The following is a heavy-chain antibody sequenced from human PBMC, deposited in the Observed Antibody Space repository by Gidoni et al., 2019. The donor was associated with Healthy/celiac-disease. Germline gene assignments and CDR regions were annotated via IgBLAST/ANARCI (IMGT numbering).Heavy chain of an antibody. CDR3: AKKYRGGALDAFDI. CDR1: GFTFDDYA. CDR2: ISWNSGSI. Sequence: EVQLVESGGGLVQPGRSLRLSCAASGFTFDDYAMHWVRQAPGKGLEWVSGISWNSGSIGYADSVKGRFTISRDNAKNSLYLQMNSLRAEDTALYYCAKKYRGGALDAFDIWGQGTMVTVSS. V-gene: IGHV3-9*01. D-gene: IGHD3-16*01. J-gene: IGHJ3*02.